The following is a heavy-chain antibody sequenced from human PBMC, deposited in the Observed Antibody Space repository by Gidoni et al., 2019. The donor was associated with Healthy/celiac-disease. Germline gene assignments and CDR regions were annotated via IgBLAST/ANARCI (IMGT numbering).Heavy chain of an antibody. CDR2: IYTSVST. V-gene: IGHV4-61*02. CDR3: AREARIVATMAFDY. CDR1: GGSISSGSYY. J-gene: IGHJ4*02. D-gene: IGHD5-12*01. Sequence: QVQLQESGPGLVKPSQTLSLTRTVPGGSISSGSYYWSWIRQPAGKGLEWIGRIYTSVSTNYYPSLKSRVTMSVDTSKNQFSLKLSSVTAADTAVYYCAREARIVATMAFDYWGQGTLVTVSS.